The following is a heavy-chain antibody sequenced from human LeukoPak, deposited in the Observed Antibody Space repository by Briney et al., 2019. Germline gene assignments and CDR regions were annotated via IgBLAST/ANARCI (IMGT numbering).Heavy chain of an antibody. D-gene: IGHD2-8*01. CDR3: AETLGYCANGVCQPSYGMDV. CDR2: ISYDGSNK. J-gene: IGHJ6*02. V-gene: IGHV3-30-3*01. Sequence: GGSLRLSCAASGFTFSSYAMHWVRQAPGKGLEWVAVISYDGSNKYYADSVKGRFTISRDNSKNTLYLQMNSLRAEDTAVYYCAETLGYCANGVCQPSYGMDVWGQGTTVTVSS. CDR1: GFTFSSYA.